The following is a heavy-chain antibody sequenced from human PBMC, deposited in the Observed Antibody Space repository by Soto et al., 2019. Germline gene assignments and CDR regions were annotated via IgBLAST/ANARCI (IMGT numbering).Heavy chain of an antibody. CDR2: IYYSGST. Sequence: QVQLQESGPGLVKPSETLSLTCTVSGGSISSSYWSWIRQPPGKGLEWIGYIYYSGSTNYNPSLKSRVTISGDTSKNQLSLKLSSVTAADTAVYYCARIGRVDNSGYYLYYYYYGMDVWGQGTPVTVSS. V-gene: IGHV4-59*01. CDR3: ARIGRVDNSGYYLYYYYYGMDV. D-gene: IGHD3-22*01. CDR1: GGSISSSY. J-gene: IGHJ6*02.